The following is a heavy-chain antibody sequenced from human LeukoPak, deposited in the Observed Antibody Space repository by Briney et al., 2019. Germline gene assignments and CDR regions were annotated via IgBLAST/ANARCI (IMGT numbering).Heavy chain of an antibody. CDR2: IWHDGSAE. V-gene: IGHV3-33*06. CDR3: AKDNRGGWSGYFDY. Sequence: GGSLRLSCATSGFIFSSYGMYWVRRAPGKGLEWVAVIWHDGSAEFYADSVKGRFTISRDDSKNTVYLQMNSLRPEDTALYYCAKDNRGGWSGYFDYWGQGILVTVSS. J-gene: IGHJ4*02. D-gene: IGHD6-19*01. CDR1: GFIFSSYG.